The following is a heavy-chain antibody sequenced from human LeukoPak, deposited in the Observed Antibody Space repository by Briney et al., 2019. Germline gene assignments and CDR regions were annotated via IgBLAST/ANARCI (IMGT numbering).Heavy chain of an antibody. V-gene: IGHV1-2*02. CDR2: INPDSGGT. J-gene: IGHJ4*02. CDR3: ARGYSSPVPNFDY. Sequence: GASVKVSCKASGYTFTGYYMHWVRQAPGQGPEWMGCINPDSGGTNYAPKFQGRVTMTRDTSITTAYMELSRLTSDDTALYYCARGYSSPVPNFDYWGQGTLVTVSS. D-gene: IGHD6-13*01. CDR1: GYTFTGYY.